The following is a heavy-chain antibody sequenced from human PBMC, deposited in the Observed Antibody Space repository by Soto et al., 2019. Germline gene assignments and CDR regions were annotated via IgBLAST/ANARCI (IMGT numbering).Heavy chain of an antibody. CDR1: GYTFTSYG. CDR2: ISAYNGNT. V-gene: IGHV1-18*01. J-gene: IGHJ4*02. CDR3: ARGKPGGYFDY. Sequence: QVQLVQSGAEVKKPGASVKVSCKASGYTFTSYGISWVRQAPGQGLEWMGWISAYNGNTKYSQKFQGRVTITRDTSASTAYMELSSLRSEDTAVYYCARGKPGGYFDYWGQGTLVTVSS. D-gene: IGHD3-16*01.